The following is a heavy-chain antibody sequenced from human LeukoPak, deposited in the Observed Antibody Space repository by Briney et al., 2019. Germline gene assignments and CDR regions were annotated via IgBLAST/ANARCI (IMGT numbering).Heavy chain of an antibody. CDR3: ARDWCSGGSCYARWLQFYFDY. V-gene: IGHV3-NL1*01. J-gene: IGHJ4*02. Sequence: GGSLRLSCAASGFTFSSYAMHWVRQAPGKGLEWVSVIYSGGSTYYADSVKGRFTISRDNSKNTLYLQMNSLRAEDTAVYYCARDWCSGGSCYARWLQFYFDYWGQGTLVTVSS. CDR1: GFTFSSYA. CDR2: IYSGGST. D-gene: IGHD2-15*01.